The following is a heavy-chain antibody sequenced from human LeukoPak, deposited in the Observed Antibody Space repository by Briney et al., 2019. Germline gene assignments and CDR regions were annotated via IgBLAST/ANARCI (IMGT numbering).Heavy chain of an antibody. V-gene: IGHV4-38-2*01. Sequence: ASETLSLTCAVSGYSISSGHYWGWIRQPPGKGLEWIGSIYHSGSTYYNPSLKSRVTISVDTSKNQFSLKLSSVTAADTAVYYCARTACSSTSCYRIIFDYWGQGTLVTVSS. CDR1: GYSISSGHY. CDR2: IYHSGST. CDR3: ARTACSSTSCYRIIFDY. D-gene: IGHD2-2*02. J-gene: IGHJ4*02.